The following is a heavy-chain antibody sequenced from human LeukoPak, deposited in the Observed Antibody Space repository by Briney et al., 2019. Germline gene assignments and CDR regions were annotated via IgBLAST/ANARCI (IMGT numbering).Heavy chain of an antibody. Sequence: ASVKVSCKASGYTFINYGISWVRQAPGQGLEWMGWVSAYADNTNYVQKSQGRVTMTTDTSTNTAYMELRSLRSDDTAVYYCARDCVGCHGFDYWGQGTLVTVSS. J-gene: IGHJ4*02. V-gene: IGHV1-18*01. CDR1: GYTFINYG. CDR2: VSAYADNT. D-gene: IGHD2-15*01. CDR3: ARDCVGCHGFDY.